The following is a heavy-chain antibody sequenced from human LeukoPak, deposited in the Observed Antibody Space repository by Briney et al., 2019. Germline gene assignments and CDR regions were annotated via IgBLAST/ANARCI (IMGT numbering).Heavy chain of an antibody. CDR1: GFTFSDYY. J-gene: IGHJ4*02. CDR3: AKNLGAGGVATIFDY. Sequence: GGSLRLSCAASGFTFSDYYMSWIRQAPGKGLEWVSAISGSGDSTYYADTVKGRFTISRDSSKNTMYLQMNSLRAEDTAVYYCAKNLGAGGVATIFDYWGQGTLVTVSS. D-gene: IGHD5-12*01. CDR2: ISGSGDST. V-gene: IGHV3-23*01.